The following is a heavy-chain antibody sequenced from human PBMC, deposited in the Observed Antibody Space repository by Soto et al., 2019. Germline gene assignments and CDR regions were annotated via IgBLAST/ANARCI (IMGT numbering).Heavy chain of an antibody. V-gene: IGHV3-23*01. D-gene: IGHD1-1*01. J-gene: IGHJ3*02. CDR2: INERGGST. CDR1: GFTFSTYA. Sequence: GSLRLSCADSGFTFSTYALSWVRQAPGKGLEWVSAINERGGSTYYADSVKGRFTISRDNSKKTLYLQMKSLRAEDTALYYCAKDKSGTTAFDIWGQGTMVTVSS. CDR3: AKDKSGTTAFDI.